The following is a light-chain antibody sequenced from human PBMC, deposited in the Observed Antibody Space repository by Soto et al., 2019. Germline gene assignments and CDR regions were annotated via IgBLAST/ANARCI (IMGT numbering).Light chain of an antibody. CDR2: AAS. V-gene: IGKV1-39*01. CDR1: QTITNY. CDR3: QQSYTTPPT. J-gene: IGKJ4*01. Sequence: DLQVTQSPSSLSASVGDRVTITCRSSQTITNYLNWYQQKPGKAPKLLMYAASSLQSGVPSRFSGSGSGTDFTLTITSLQPEDFATYYCQQSYTTPPTFGGGTKVEIK.